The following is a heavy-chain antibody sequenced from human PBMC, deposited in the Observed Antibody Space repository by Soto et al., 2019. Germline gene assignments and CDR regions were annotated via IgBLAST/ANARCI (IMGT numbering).Heavy chain of an antibody. Sequence: QIQMVQSGAEVKQPGASVKISCKTSGYTFSSYSINWVRQAPGQGLEWMAWISTNSGNTHYAERVQGRGTVTLDKSARTAFMEMWGLTSDDRAVYFCARDNGYYDFWGQGTLYPSPQ. J-gene: IGHJ4*02. CDR1: GYTFSSYS. D-gene: IGHD2-8*01. CDR3: ARDNGYYDF. V-gene: IGHV1-18*01. CDR2: ISTNSGNT.